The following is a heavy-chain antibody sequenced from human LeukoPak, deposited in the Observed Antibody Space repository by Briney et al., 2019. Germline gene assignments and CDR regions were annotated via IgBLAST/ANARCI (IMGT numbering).Heavy chain of an antibody. J-gene: IGHJ4*02. D-gene: IGHD2-8*01. CDR3: ARDCTNGVCYGTDFDH. Sequence: PGGSLRLSCAASGFTFSSYGMHWVRQAPGKGLEWEAVIWYDGSNKYYADSVKGRFTISRDNSKNTLYLQMNSLRAEDTAVYYCARDCTNGVCYGTDFDHWGQGTLVTVSS. CDR1: GFTFSSYG. CDR2: IWYDGSNK. V-gene: IGHV3-33*01.